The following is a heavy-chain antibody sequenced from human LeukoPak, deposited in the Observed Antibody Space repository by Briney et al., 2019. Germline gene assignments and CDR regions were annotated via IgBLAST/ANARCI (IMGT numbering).Heavy chain of an antibody. Sequence: ASVKVSCKASGFSFTSYDINWVRQAPGQGLEWMGWMNPIKGSTGYARKFRGRVTMTRDTSTSTAYMELWSLTSEDTAVYYCVRDGEEVAISVNFWFDPWGQGTLVTVSS. J-gene: IGHJ5*02. V-gene: IGHV1-8*02. CDR2: MNPIKGST. CDR3: VRDGEEVAISVNFWFDP. CDR1: GFSFTSYD. D-gene: IGHD3-10*01.